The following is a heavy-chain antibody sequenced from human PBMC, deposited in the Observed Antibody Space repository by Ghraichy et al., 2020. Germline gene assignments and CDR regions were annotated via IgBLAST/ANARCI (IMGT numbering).Heavy chain of an antibody. V-gene: IGHV4-31*03. CDR1: GGSISSGGYY. J-gene: IGHJ4*02. CDR2: IYYSGST. D-gene: IGHD4-17*01. CDR3: ARGEGDYGDYPRVQPVDY. Sequence: SETLSLTCTVSGGSISSGGYYWSWIRQHPGKGLEWIGYIYYSGSTYYNPSLKSRVTISVDTSKNQFSLKLSSVTAADTAVYYCARGEGDYGDYPRVQPVDYWGQGTLVTVSS.